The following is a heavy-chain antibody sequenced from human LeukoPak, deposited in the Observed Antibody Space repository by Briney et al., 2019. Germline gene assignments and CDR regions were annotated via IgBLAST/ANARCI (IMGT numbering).Heavy chain of an antibody. CDR3: AKDENYDFWSGYSLVDY. V-gene: IGHV3-23*01. D-gene: IGHD3-3*01. J-gene: IGHJ4*02. CDR2: ISGSGGST. CDR1: GFTFSDFY. Sequence: GGSLRLSCAASGFTFSDFYMSWVRQAPGKGLEWVSAISGSGGSTYYADSVKGRFTISRDNSKNTLYLQMNSLRAEDTAVYYCAKDENYDFWSGYSLVDYWGQGTLVTVSS.